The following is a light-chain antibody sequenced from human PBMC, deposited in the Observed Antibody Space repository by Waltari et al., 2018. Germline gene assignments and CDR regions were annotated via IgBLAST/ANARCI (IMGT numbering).Light chain of an antibody. J-gene: IGKJ2*01. CDR3: QQFGRSPTT. CDR1: QSINSNH. Sequence: EVVLTQSPGTLSLSPGERATLSCRASQSINSNHLAWYQQKPGQGPRLLIYGASSRATGIPDRFSGSGSETDFTLTITRLEPEDFAVYYCQQFGRSPTTFGQGTKLEIE. V-gene: IGKV3-20*01. CDR2: GAS.